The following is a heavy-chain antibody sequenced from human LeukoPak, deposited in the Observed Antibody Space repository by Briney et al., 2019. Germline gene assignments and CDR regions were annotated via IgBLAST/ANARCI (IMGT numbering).Heavy chain of an antibody. V-gene: IGHV1-69*04. D-gene: IGHD3-3*01. CDR1: GDTFRSYG. J-gene: IGHJ4*02. Sequence: ASVKVSCKASGDTFRSYGISWVRQAPGQGLEWMGRIIPSLGVTKYAQKFQGRVTITADESTSTVYMELSSLRSDDSAVYYCARLPFLEWHIDYWGQGTPVTVSS. CDR2: IIPSLGVT. CDR3: ARLPFLEWHIDY.